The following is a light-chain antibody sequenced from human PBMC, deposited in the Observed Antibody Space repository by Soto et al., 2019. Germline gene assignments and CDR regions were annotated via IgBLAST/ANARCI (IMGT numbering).Light chain of an antibody. J-gene: IGKJ3*01. CDR1: QSVSNN. Sequence: EIVMTQSPATLSVSPGDRATLSCRASQSVSNNLAWYQQKPGQAPRFLIFGASTRATGIPSRFSGSGSGTEFTLTISSLQPDDFATYYCQQYNSYPIFTFGPGTKVDIK. V-gene: IGKV3-15*01. CDR3: QQYNSYPIFT. CDR2: GAS.